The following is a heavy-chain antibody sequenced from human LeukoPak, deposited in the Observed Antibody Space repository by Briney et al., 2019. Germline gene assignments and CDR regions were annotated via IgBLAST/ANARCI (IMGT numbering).Heavy chain of an antibody. V-gene: IGHV4-38-2*02. J-gene: IGHJ4*02. D-gene: IGHD5-12*01. CDR1: GSSISSGYY. CDR3: ARGVATTPPDY. CDR2: IFHTGNA. Sequence: SETLSLTCTVSGSSISSGYYWGWIRQPPGKGLEWIGSIFHTGNAYYNPSLKSRVTVSVDASMKQFSLKLSSVTAADTAVYYCARGVATTPPDYWGQGTLVTVSS.